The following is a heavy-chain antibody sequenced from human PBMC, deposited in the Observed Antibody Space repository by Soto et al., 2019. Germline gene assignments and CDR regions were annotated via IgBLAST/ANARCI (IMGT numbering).Heavy chain of an antibody. CDR2: IYYSGST. CDR3: ARETLYLNLPPL. Sequence: QVQLQESGPGLVKPSETLSLTCTVSGGSISSYYWSWIRQPPGKGLEWIGYIYYSGSTNYNPSLKSRVTISVDTSKNQFSLKLSSVTAADTAVYYCARETLYLNLPPLWGRGTLVTVSS. D-gene: IGHD1-7*01. J-gene: IGHJ2*01. V-gene: IGHV4-59*01. CDR1: GGSISSYY.